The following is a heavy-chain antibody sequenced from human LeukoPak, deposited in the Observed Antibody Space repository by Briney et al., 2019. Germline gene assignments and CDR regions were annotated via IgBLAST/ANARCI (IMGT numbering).Heavy chain of an antibody. CDR3: ARGCTSNSCYDY. J-gene: IGHJ4*02. CDR1: GFTVSSNY. D-gene: IGHD2-2*01. Sequence: AGGSLRLSCAASGFTVSSNYMSWVRQAPGKGLEWVSVIYSGGSTYYADSVKGRFTISRDNTKNSLYLQMNSLRAEDTALYYCARGCTSNSCYDYWGQGTLVTVSS. V-gene: IGHV3-53*01. CDR2: IYSGGST.